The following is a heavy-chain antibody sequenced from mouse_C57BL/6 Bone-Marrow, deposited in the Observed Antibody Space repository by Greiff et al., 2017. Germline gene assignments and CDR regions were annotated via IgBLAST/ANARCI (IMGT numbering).Heavy chain of an antibody. CDR1: GYTFTSYG. V-gene: IGHV1-81*01. CDR2: IYPRSGNT. Sequence: VQLQQSGDELARPGASVKLSCKASGYTFTSYGISWVKQRTGQGLEWIGEIYPRSGNTYYNEKFKGKATLTADKSSSTAYMELRSLTSEDSAVYVCAMTLLCLVYFDVWGTGTTVTVSS. CDR3: AMTLLCLVYFDV. D-gene: IGHD1-1*02. J-gene: IGHJ1*03.